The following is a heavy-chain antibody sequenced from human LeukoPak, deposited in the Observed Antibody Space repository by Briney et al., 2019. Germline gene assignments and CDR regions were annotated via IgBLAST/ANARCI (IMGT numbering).Heavy chain of an antibody. Sequence: SGGSLRLSCAASGFTFSDYYMSWIRQAPGKGLEWVSYNSSSGSAIYYADSVKGRFTISRDNAKNSLYLQMNSLRAEDTAVYYCASAWSISHDAFDIWGQGTMVTVSS. CDR2: NSSSGSAI. CDR3: ASAWSISHDAFDI. J-gene: IGHJ3*02. D-gene: IGHD3-3*01. CDR1: GFTFSDYY. V-gene: IGHV3-11*04.